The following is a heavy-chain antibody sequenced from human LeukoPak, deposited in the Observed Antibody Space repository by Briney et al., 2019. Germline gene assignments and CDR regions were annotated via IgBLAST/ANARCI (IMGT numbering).Heavy chain of an antibody. CDR1: GFAFSSCA. CDR2: VSGSGSGT. Sequence: GGSLRLSCAASGFAFSSCAMTWVRQAPGEGLEWVSAVSGSGSGTSYADSVKGRYTISGDNSKNTLYLQMSSLRAEDTAVYYCAKGYCSSTSCSMDAWGQGTLVTVSS. CDR3: AKGYCSSTSCSMDA. V-gene: IGHV3-23*01. J-gene: IGHJ4*02. D-gene: IGHD2-2*01.